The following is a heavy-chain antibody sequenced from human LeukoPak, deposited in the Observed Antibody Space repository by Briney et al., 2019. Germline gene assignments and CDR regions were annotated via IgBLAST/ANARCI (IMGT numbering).Heavy chain of an antibody. Sequence: LETLSLTCNVSGGSISTYYWSWIRQPPGKGLEWIGYIYYTGDTTYNSSLKSRVTISLDTSKNHFSLKLSSVTAADTAVYYCARSYDSRGYYYHGMDVWGQGTTVTVSS. CDR1: GGSISTYY. D-gene: IGHD3-22*01. CDR3: ARSYDSRGYYYHGMDV. CDR2: IYYTGDT. J-gene: IGHJ6*02. V-gene: IGHV4-59*01.